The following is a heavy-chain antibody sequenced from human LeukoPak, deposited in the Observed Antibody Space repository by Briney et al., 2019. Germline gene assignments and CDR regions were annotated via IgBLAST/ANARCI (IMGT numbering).Heavy chain of an antibody. V-gene: IGHV3-53*04. Sequence: GGSLTLSCAASGFTISNYYMSWVRQAPGKGLEWVSVIYTGGNTYYTDAVKGRFTISRHNSKNTQYLQMNNLRAEDTAVYYCARGGPATTIDYWGRRTLVAVSS. D-gene: IGHD1-1*01. J-gene: IGHJ4*02. CDR3: ARGGPATTIDY. CDR2: IYTGGNT. CDR1: GFTISNYY.